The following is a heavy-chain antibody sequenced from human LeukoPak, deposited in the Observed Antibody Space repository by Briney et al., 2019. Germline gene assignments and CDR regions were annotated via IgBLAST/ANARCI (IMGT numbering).Heavy chain of an antibody. Sequence: SSETLSLTCAFYGGSFSGYYWSWIRQPPGKGLEWIGEINHSGGTKYNPSLKSRVTISVDKSKNQFSLKLSSVTAADTAVYYCARDGYRFWSGQRYFDLWGRGTLVTVSS. J-gene: IGHJ2*01. V-gene: IGHV4-34*01. CDR1: GGSFSGYY. D-gene: IGHD3-3*01. CDR2: INHSGGT. CDR3: ARDGYRFWSGQRYFDL.